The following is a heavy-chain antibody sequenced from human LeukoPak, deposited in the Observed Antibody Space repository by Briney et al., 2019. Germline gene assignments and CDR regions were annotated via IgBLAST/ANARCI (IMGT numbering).Heavy chain of an antibody. CDR3: ARVKWELLSSYFDY. Sequence: GGSLRLSCAASGFTFTSYSMSWVRQAPGKGLEWVSSISSSGVTTYYADSVKGRFTISRDNAKNLLYLQMNSLRAEDTAVYYCARVKWELLSSYFDYWGQGTLVTVSS. J-gene: IGHJ4*02. D-gene: IGHD1-26*01. CDR1: GFTFTSYS. CDR2: ISSSGVTT. V-gene: IGHV3-11*01.